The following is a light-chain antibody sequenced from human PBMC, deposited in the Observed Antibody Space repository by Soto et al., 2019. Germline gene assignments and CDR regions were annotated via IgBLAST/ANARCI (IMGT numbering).Light chain of an antibody. J-gene: IGLJ1*01. CDR2: NNN. Sequence: QSVLTQPPSVSGAPGQSVTISCTGTSSNIGAGYDVHWYQQLPGTAPKLLIYNNNNRPSGVPDRFSAYASGTSASLAISRLQAEDEADYYCASYTSSIVFGTGTKLTVL. CDR1: SSNIGAGYD. CDR3: ASYTSSIV. V-gene: IGLV1-40*01.